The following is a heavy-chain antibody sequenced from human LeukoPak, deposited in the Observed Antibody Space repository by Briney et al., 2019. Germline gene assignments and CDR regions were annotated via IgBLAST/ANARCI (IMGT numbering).Heavy chain of an antibody. CDR1: GASFSSYY. CDR3: TQWLEGYYYYMDV. CDR2: IYYSGST. D-gene: IGHD6-19*01. J-gene: IGHJ6*03. V-gene: IGHV4-39*07. Sequence: PSETLSLTCTVSGASFSSYYWGWIRQPPGKGLEWIGSIYYSGSTYYNPSLKSRVTISVDTSKNRFSLKLSSVTAADTAVYYCTQWLEGYYYYMDVWGKGTTVTVSS.